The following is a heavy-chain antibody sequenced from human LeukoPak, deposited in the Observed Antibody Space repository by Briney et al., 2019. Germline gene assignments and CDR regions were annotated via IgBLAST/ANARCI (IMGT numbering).Heavy chain of an antibody. Sequence: SETLSLTCPVSGGSISNYYWSWIRQPAGKGLEWIGRIYSSGTTIYNPSLKSRVTMSVDTSKNQFSLKLSSVTAVDTAVYFCASGSSGYDPWGQGTLVTVSS. V-gene: IGHV4-4*07. J-gene: IGHJ5*02. D-gene: IGHD5-12*01. CDR1: GGSISNYY. CDR3: ASGSSGYDP. CDR2: IYSSGTT.